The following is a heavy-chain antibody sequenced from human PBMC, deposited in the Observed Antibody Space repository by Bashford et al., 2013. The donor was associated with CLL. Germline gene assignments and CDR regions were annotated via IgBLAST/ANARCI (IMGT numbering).Heavy chain of an antibody. Sequence: GSASYNPSLKSRVTISVDTSKKQFSLKLDSVTAADTAVYYCASDRNGMDVWGQGTTVTVSS. J-gene: IGHJ6*02. CDR3: ASDRNGMDV. V-gene: IGHV4-59*01. CDR2: GSA.